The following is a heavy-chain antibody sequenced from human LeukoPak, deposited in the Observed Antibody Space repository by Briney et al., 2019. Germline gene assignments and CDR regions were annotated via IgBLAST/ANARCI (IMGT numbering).Heavy chain of an antibody. CDR1: GGSINYYY. CDR2: IYYSGST. Sequence: SETLSLTCTVSGGSINYYYWMWIRQPPGKGLEWIGYIYYSGSTNYNPSLKSRVTISVDTSKNQFSLKLSSVTAADTAVYYCARYYYDSSGYYDYGMDVWGQGTTVTVSS. CDR3: ARYYYDSSGYYDYGMDV. D-gene: IGHD3-22*01. V-gene: IGHV4-59*01. J-gene: IGHJ6*02.